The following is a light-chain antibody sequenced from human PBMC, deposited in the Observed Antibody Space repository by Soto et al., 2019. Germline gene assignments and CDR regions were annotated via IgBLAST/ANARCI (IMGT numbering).Light chain of an antibody. CDR3: SSYTGSSTLLYV. CDR2: DVS. V-gene: IGLV2-14*03. CDR1: SSDVGGYNY. J-gene: IGLJ1*01. Sequence: QSALTQPASVSGSPGQSITISCTGTSSDVGGYNYVSWYQHHPGKAPKLMIYDVSNRPSGVSNRFSGSKSGNTASLTISGLQDEDEADYYCSSYTGSSTLLYVFGTGTKLTVL.